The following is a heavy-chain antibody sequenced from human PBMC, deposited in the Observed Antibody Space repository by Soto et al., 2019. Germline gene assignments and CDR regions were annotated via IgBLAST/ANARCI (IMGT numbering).Heavy chain of an antibody. Sequence: PSETLSLTCTVSGGSMSRYYWSWIRQPPGKGLECIGYIYYTGSTNYNPSLKSRVTISIDTSKNQISLNLTSVSAADTAVYYCARQDFWSGYYYYFDYWGQGTLVTVSS. J-gene: IGHJ4*02. CDR1: GGSMSRYY. D-gene: IGHD3-3*01. V-gene: IGHV4-59*08. CDR2: IYYTGST. CDR3: ARQDFWSGYYYYFDY.